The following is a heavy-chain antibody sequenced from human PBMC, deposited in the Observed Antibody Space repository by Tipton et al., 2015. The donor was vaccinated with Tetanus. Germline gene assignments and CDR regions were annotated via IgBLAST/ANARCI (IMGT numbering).Heavy chain of an antibody. CDR3: SRVYRLVAGVYCYGWDV. D-gene: IGHD3-10*01. Sequence: QVQLVQSGAEVKKPGASVTVSCETSGYTFTSYEIHWVRQATGQALESMGWMNPDSGNTGYTHNFQGRVTLTRETSISTAYMELSSLKFGDKAVYYCSRVYRLVAGVYCYGWDVWGQGATVSASS. J-gene: IGHJ6*02. CDR2: MNPDSGNT. CDR1: GYTFTSYE. V-gene: IGHV1-8*01.